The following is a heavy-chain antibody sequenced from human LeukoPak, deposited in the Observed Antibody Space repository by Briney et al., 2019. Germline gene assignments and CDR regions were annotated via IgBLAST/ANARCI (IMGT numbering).Heavy chain of an antibody. CDR3: AKIHGSGSYYYFDC. V-gene: IGHV3-23*01. CDR2: ITGTSANT. Sequence: PGGSLRLSCVASGFTFSSYGMSWVRQAPGKGLEWVSAITGTSANTYYADSVKGRFTISRDNSKNALYLQMNSLRAEDTAVYYCAKIHGSGSYYYFDCWGQGTLVTVSS. CDR1: GFTFSSYG. D-gene: IGHD3-10*01. J-gene: IGHJ4*02.